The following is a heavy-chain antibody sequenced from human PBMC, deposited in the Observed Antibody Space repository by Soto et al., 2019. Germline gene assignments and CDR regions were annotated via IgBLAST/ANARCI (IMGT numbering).Heavy chain of an antibody. J-gene: IGHJ3*02. CDR3: VKDQFSKWDLLAVFDI. CDR1: GFTFRSYG. V-gene: IGHV3-30*18. Sequence: QVQLVESGGGVVQPGRSLILSCAASGFTFRSYGMHWVRQAPGKGLEWVAVISYDGSDKDYGDSVKGRFTISRDTSKNTLYLQMNSMRVEDTAVYYCVKDQFSKWDLLAVFDIWGQGTMVTVSS. CDR2: ISYDGSDK. D-gene: IGHD1-26*01.